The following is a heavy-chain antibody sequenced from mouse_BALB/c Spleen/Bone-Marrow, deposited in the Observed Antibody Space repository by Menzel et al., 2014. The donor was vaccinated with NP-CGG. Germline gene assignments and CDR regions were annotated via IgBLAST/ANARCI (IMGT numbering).Heavy chain of an antibody. CDR1: EFSLSSYG. Sequence: QVQLKQSGPGLVAPSQSLSITCTGSEFSLSSYGVHWVRQPPGKGLEWLGVIWAGGSINYNSALMSRLSISKDNSKSXVFLKMKSLQNDDTAMYYCAREGRGSYGSSGYAMDYWGQGTSVTVSS. D-gene: IGHD1-1*01. J-gene: IGHJ4*01. V-gene: IGHV2-9*02. CDR3: AREGRGSYGSSGYAMDY. CDR2: IWAGGSI.